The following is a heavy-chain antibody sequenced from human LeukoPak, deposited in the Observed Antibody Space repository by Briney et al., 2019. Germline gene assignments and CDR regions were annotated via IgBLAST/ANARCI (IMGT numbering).Heavy chain of an antibody. V-gene: IGHV4-30-4*08. CDR3: ARVPAEYYYYYMDV. CDR1: GGSISSGDYY. J-gene: IGHJ6*03. D-gene: IGHD2-2*01. Sequence: SETLSPTCTVSGGSISSGDYYWSWIRQPPGKGLEWIGYIYYSGSTYYNPSLKSRVTISVDTSKNQFSLKLSSVTAADTAVYYCARVPAEYYYYYMDVWGKGTTVTVSS. CDR2: IYYSGST.